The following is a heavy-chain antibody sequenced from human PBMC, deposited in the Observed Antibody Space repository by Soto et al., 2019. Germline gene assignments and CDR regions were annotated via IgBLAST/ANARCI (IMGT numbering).Heavy chain of an antibody. D-gene: IGHD2-21*02. J-gene: IGHJ4*02. CDR3: AIIIVVVTALDY. Sequence: QVQLVQSGAEEKKPGASVKVSCKASGYTFTSYAMHWVRQAPGQRLEWMGWINPGNGNTTYSQKFQGRVTITRDTSASTAYMELSSLRSEDTAVYYCAIIIVVVTALDYWGPGTLVTVSS. V-gene: IGHV1-3*05. CDR2: INPGNGNT. CDR1: GYTFTSYA.